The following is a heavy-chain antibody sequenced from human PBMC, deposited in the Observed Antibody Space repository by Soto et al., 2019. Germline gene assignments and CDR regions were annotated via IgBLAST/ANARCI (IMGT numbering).Heavy chain of an antibody. CDR1: GFTLTSYS. CDR3: VGYCTSTSCSEPY. D-gene: IGHD2-2*01. V-gene: IGHV3-21*01. Sequence: GGSLRLSCAASGFTLTSYSMNWVRQAPGKGLEWVSSISSSSNYIYYADSVKGRFTISRDNAKNSLYLQINSLRAEDTAVYYCVGYCTSTSCSEPYWGQGTLVTVS. J-gene: IGHJ4*02. CDR2: ISSSSNYI.